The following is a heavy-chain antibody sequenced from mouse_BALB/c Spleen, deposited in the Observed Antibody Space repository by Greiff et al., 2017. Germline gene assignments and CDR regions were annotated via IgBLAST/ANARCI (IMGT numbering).Heavy chain of an antibody. V-gene: IGHV14-3*02. D-gene: IGHD3-2*01. CDR3: ARSDSSGRLLDY. J-gene: IGHJ2*01. CDR2: IDPANGNT. Sequence: EVQLQQSGAELVKPGASVKLSCTASGFNIKDTYMHWVKQRPEQGLEWIGRIDPANGNTKYDPKFQGKATITADTSSNTAYLQLSSLTSEDTAVYYCARSDSSGRLLDYWGQGTTLTVSS. CDR1: GFNIKDTY.